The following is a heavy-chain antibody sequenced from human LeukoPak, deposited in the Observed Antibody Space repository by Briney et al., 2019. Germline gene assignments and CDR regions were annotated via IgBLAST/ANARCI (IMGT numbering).Heavy chain of an antibody. CDR1: GYRSSSYW. CDR2: IYPGDSDT. Sequence: GESLKISCKASGYRSSSYWIGWVRQMPGKGLEWMGIIYPGDSDTRYSPSFQGQVTISADKSISTAYLQWSSLEASDTAMYYCARQYCGGDCYSPTDAFDIWGQGTMVTVSS. D-gene: IGHD2-21*02. V-gene: IGHV5-51*01. J-gene: IGHJ3*02. CDR3: ARQYCGGDCYSPTDAFDI.